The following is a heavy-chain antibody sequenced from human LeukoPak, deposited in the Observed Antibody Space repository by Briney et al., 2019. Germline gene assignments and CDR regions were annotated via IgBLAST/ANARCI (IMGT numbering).Heavy chain of an antibody. CDR1: GGSISSSSYY. V-gene: IGHV4-39*01. D-gene: IGHD2-2*02. Sequence: PSETLSLTCTVSGGSISSSSYYWGWIRQPPGKGLEWIGSIYYSGSTYYNPSLKSRVTISVDTSKNQFSLKLSSVTAADTAVYYCAHSPDCSSTSCYIFDYWGQGTLVTVSS. CDR2: IYYSGST. J-gene: IGHJ4*02. CDR3: AHSPDCSSTSCYIFDY.